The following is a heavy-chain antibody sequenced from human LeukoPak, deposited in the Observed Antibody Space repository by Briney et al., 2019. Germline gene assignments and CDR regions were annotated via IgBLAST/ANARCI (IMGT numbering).Heavy chain of an antibody. Sequence: ASVKVSCKASGYTFTGYYMHWVRQAPGQGLEWMGWINPNSGGTNYAQKFQGWVTMTRDTSISTAYMELSRLRSDDTAVYYCARDGYGSSWYHSLDYWGQGTLVTVSS. CDR1: GYTFTGYY. CDR2: INPNSGGT. J-gene: IGHJ4*02. V-gene: IGHV1-2*04. D-gene: IGHD6-13*01. CDR3: ARDGYGSSWYHSLDY.